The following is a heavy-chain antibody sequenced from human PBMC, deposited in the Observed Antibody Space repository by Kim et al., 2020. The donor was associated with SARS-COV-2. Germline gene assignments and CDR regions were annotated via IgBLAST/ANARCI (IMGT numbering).Heavy chain of an antibody. J-gene: IGHJ2*01. Sequence: DYGKGLFTISRDNSKNTLYLQMSSLRAEDTAVYYCARWGVWGGDSWYFDLWGRGTLVTVSS. D-gene: IGHD2-21*02. CDR3: ARWGVWGGDSWYFDL. V-gene: IGHV3-30*07.